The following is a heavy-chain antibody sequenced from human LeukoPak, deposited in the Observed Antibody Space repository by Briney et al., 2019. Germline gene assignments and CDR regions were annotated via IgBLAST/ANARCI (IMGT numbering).Heavy chain of an antibody. V-gene: IGHV4-4*07. CDR2: IYPSGSA. CDR1: GGSIISNY. J-gene: IGHJ4*02. D-gene: IGHD3-10*01. Sequence: SETLSLTCTVSGGSIISNYWSWIRQSAGKGLEWIGRIYPSGSANYNPSLMSRVTMSVDASKNQFSLKLSSVTAADTAVYYCARDYFGSGSDEYYFDSWGQGTLVTVSS. CDR3: ARDYFGSGSDEYYFDS.